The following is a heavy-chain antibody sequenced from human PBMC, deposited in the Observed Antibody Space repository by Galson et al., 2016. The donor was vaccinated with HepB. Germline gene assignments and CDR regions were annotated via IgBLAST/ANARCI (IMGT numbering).Heavy chain of an antibody. CDR2: INPSSGDT. CDR1: GYTFASYD. Sequence: SVKVSCKASGYTFASYDINWVRQAPGQGLEWMGWINPSSGDTGYAQKFQARVTTTRSTFINTAYMELRSLRFDDTAVYYCARVLRRGYSNYDANWGQGTLVTVSS. CDR3: ARVLRRGYSNYDAN. V-gene: IGHV1-8*01. D-gene: IGHD5-12*01. J-gene: IGHJ4*02.